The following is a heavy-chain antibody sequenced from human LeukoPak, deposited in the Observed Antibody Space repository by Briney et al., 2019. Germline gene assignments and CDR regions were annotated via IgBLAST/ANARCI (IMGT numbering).Heavy chain of an antibody. D-gene: IGHD3-22*01. V-gene: IGHV4-30-4*08. CDR1: GGSISSENYY. CDR3: AGDSSSYADY. J-gene: IGHJ4*02. CDR2: IYYSGST. Sequence: SQTLSLTCTVSGGSISSENYYWTWIRQPPGKGLGWIGYIYYSGSTYYNPSLKSRVTISVDTSKNQFSLKLSSVTAADTAVYYCAGDSSSYADYWGRGTLVTVSS.